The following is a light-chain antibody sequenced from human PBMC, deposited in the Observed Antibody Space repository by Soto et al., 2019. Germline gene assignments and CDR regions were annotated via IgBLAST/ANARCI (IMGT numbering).Light chain of an antibody. J-gene: IGLJ2*01. CDR1: SNDVGSYNL. Sequence: QSALTQPASVSGSPGQSITISCTGSSNDVGSYNLVSWYRKHPGQAPKLLIYEVDMRPSGISGRFSGSKSGNTASLTISGLQAEDEADYYCCSYGGSRNFVIFGGGTKLTVL. CDR2: EVD. CDR3: CSYGGSRNFVI. V-gene: IGLV2-23*02.